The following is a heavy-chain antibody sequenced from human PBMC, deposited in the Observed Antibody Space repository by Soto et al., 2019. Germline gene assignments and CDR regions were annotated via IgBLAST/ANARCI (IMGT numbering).Heavy chain of an antibody. CDR1: GGTFSSYA. Sequence: QVQLVQSGAEVKKPGSSVKVSCKASGGTFSSYAISWVRQAPGQGLEWMGGIIPIFGTANYAQKFQGRVTISADESTSTAYMELSSLRSEDTAVYYCARGPHYYDSSGSLYFDYWGQGTLVTVSS. CDR3: ARGPHYYDSSGSLYFDY. J-gene: IGHJ4*02. D-gene: IGHD3-22*01. CDR2: IIPIFGTA. V-gene: IGHV1-69*01.